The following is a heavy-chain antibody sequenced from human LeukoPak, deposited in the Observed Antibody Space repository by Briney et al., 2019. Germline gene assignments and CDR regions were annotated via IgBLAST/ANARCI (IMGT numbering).Heavy chain of an antibody. CDR2: IWHDGSNK. Sequence: GRPLRLSCAASGFTFSSYGMHWVRQAPGRGLEWVAIIWHDGSNKYYAGSVKGRFTISRDNSKNTLDLQMNRLRAEDTAVYYCARDRSSGAFDYWGQGTLVTVS. D-gene: IGHD2-15*01. V-gene: IGHV3-33*01. CDR1: GFTFSSYG. CDR3: ARDRSSGAFDY. J-gene: IGHJ4*02.